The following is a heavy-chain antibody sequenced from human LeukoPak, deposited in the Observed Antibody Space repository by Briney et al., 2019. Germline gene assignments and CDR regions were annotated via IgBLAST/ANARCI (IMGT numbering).Heavy chain of an antibody. CDR3: ARAVSSGWYLGQSQLDNWFDP. CDR1: GYTFTSYD. V-gene: IGHV1-8*03. D-gene: IGHD6-19*01. J-gene: IGHJ5*02. CDR2: MNPNSGNT. Sequence: ASVKVSCKASGYTFTSYDINWVRQATGQGLEWMGWMNPNSGNTGYAQKFRGRVTITRNTSISTAYMELSSLRSEDTAVYYCARAVSSGWYLGQSQLDNWFDPWGQGTLVTVSS.